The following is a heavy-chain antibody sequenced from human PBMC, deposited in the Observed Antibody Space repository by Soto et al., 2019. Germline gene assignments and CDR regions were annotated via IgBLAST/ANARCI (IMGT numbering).Heavy chain of an antibody. CDR1: GFIVSRSS. J-gene: IGHJ5*02. D-gene: IGHD4-4*01. V-gene: IGHV3-66*01. Sequence: EVQMVESGGGLVQPGASLRPSCAASGFIVSRSSMSWVRQAPGKGLEWVAVIYSAGSTYYADSVKGRFTIYRYCSKNTLYVQMDGLRVEDTAVYYCATSPTSTNYADCFDPWGQGTLVTVSS. CDR3: ATSPTSTNYADCFDP. CDR2: IYSAGST.